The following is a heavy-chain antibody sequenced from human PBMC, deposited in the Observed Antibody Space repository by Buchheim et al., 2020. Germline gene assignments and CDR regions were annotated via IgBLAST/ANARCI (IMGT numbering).Heavy chain of an antibody. CDR1: GFTFSSYG. CDR2: ISYDGSNK. J-gene: IGHJ3*02. Sequence: QVQLVESGGGVVQPGRSLRLSCAASGFTFSSYGMHWVRQAPGKGLEWVAVISYDGSNKYYADSVKGRFTISRDNSKNTLYLQMNSLRAEDTAVYYCARGRDGYNYGDAFDIWGQGT. D-gene: IGHD5-24*01. CDR3: ARGRDGYNYGDAFDI. V-gene: IGHV3-30*03.